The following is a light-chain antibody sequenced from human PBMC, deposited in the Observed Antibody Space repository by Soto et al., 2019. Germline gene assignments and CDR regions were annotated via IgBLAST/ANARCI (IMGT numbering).Light chain of an antibody. J-gene: IGLJ2*01. V-gene: IGLV2-14*01. CDR1: SSDVGGYNY. CDR2: EVN. Sequence: QSVLTQPASVSGSPGQSITISCTGTSSDVGGYNYVSWYQQHPGKAPKLMIYEVNYRPSGVSNRFSGSKSGNTASLTNSGLQAEDEANYYCCSYTSSSTVGFGGGTKLTVL. CDR3: CSYTSSSTVG.